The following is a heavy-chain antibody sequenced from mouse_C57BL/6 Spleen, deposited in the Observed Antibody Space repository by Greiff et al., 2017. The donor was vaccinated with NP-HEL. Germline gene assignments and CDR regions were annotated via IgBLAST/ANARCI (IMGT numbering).Heavy chain of an antibody. Sequence: QVQLQQSGAELVKPGASVKISCKASGYAFSSYWMNWVKQRPGKGLEWIGQIYPGDGDTNYNGKFKGKATLTADKSSSTAYMQLSSLTSEDSAVYFCARKVTGRYYFDYWGQGTTLTVSS. V-gene: IGHV1-80*01. CDR3: ARKVTGRYYFDY. CDR2: IYPGDGDT. D-gene: IGHD2-2*01. J-gene: IGHJ2*01. CDR1: GYAFSSYW.